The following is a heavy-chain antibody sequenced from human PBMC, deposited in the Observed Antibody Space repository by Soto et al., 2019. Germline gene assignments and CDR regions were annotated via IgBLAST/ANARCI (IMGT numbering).Heavy chain of an antibody. CDR2: ISAYNGNT. Sequence: QVQLVQSGAEVKKPGASVKVSCKASGYTFTSYGISWVRQAPGQGLEWMGWISAYNGNTNYAQKLQGRVTMTTDTSTSRAYMELSSLRSDDTAVYYGARDGGVVVVAATDLQHWGQGTLVTVSS. J-gene: IGHJ1*01. CDR1: GYTFTSYG. D-gene: IGHD2-15*01. CDR3: ARDGGVVVVAATDLQH. V-gene: IGHV1-18*01.